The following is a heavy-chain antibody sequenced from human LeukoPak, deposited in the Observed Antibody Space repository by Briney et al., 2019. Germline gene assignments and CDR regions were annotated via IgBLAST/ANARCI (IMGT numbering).Heavy chain of an antibody. V-gene: IGHV3-30*03. CDR2: ISYDGNYK. Sequence: GGSLRLSCAASGFSFSGYGMHWVRQAPGKGLEWVAVISYDGNYKYYADSLKGRFTISRDNSKNTLYLQMNSLTAEDTAVYYCARSGISNWFDPWGQGTLVTVSS. CDR3: ARSGISNWFDP. J-gene: IGHJ5*02. D-gene: IGHD3-3*01. CDR1: GFSFSGYG.